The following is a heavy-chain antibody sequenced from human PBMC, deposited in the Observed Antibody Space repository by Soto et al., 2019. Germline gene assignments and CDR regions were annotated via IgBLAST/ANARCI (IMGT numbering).Heavy chain of an antibody. J-gene: IGHJ5*02. CDR2: IYTSGST. CDR1: GGSINSYY. V-gene: IGHV4-4*07. D-gene: IGHD1-26*01. Sequence: SETLSLTCTVSGGSINSYYWSWIRQPAGKGLEWIGRIYTSGSTNYNPSLKSRATMSVDTSKNRFSLKLSSVTAADTAVYYCARGIYSKVGATIWFDPWGQGTLVTVSS. CDR3: ARGIYSKVGATIWFDP.